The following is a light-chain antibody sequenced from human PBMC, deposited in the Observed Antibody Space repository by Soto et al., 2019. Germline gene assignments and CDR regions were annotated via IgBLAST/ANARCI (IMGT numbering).Light chain of an antibody. CDR3: QQRSNWPQT. CDR2: ESS. CDR1: QNVANY. V-gene: IGKV3-11*01. Sequence: EIVLTQSPATLSLSPGERATLSCRSSQNVANYLDWYQQKHGQAPRLLIYESSNRATGLEARFSGSGSGTDFTLTISSLEPEDFAVSYCQQRSNWPQTFCQGTKVDI. J-gene: IGKJ1*01.